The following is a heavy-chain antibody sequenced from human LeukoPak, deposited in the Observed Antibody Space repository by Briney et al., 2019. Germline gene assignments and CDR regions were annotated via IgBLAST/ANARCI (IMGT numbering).Heavy chain of an antibody. CDR1: GFTFSSYA. Sequence: GGSLRLSCAASGFTFSSYAMSWVRQAPGKGLEWVSAISGSGGSTYYADSVKGRFTISRDNSKNTLYLQMNSLRAEDTAVYYCARKGYGNPYYFDYWGQGTLVTVSS. CDR3: ARKGYGNPYYFDY. V-gene: IGHV3-23*01. CDR2: ISGSGGST. D-gene: IGHD6-13*01. J-gene: IGHJ4*02.